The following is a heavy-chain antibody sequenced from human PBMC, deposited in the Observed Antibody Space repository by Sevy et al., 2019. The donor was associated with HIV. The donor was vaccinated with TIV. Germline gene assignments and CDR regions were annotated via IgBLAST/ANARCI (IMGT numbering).Heavy chain of an antibody. CDR2: IKCKADGGTT. CDR3: TTVYTVTADY. J-gene: IGHJ4*02. D-gene: IGHD4-17*01. Sequence: GGSLRLSCAASGFTFSNAWMSWVRQAPGKGLEWVGRIKCKADGGTTDYTAPVKGRFTISRDDSKNTLYLQMNSLKTADTAVYYCTTVYTVTADYWGQGTLVTVSS. CDR1: GFTFSNAW. V-gene: IGHV3-15*01.